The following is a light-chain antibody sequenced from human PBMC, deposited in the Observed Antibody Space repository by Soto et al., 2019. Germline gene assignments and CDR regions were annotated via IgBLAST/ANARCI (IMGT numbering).Light chain of an antibody. CDR3: LSFDSRRSLV. J-gene: IGLJ2*01. CDR1: SSNIGAGYD. CDR2: GNT. V-gene: IGLV1-40*01. Sequence: QSALTQPPSVSGAPGQRVTISCTGSSSNIGAGYDVHWYQQLPGRAPKLLISGNTNRPSGVPDRFSGSKSGTSASLAITGLHAEDEAYYYCLSFDSRRSLVFGGGTKLTVL.